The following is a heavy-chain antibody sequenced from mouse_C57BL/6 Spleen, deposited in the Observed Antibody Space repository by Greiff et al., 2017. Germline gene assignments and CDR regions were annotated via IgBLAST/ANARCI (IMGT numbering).Heavy chain of an antibody. CDR3: ARSRGSPQAWFAY. CDR1: GYTFTSYW. Sequence: QVQLQQPGAELVKPGASVKLSCKASGYTFTSYWMHWVKQRPGQGLEWIGMIHPNSGSTYYNEKFKSKATLTVDKSSSTAYMQLSSLTSEDSAVYYCARSRGSPQAWFAYWGQGTLVTVSA. J-gene: IGHJ3*01. CDR2: IHPNSGST. D-gene: IGHD1-1*01. V-gene: IGHV1-64*01.